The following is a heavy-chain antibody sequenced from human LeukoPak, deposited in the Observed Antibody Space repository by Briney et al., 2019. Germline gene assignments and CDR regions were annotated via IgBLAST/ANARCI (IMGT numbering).Heavy chain of an antibody. CDR1: GVTVSSTD. CDR3: ARDLDGPENY. CDR2: IFSGGGT. V-gene: IGHV3-53*01. Sequence: GGSLSLSCAVSGVTVSSTDMSWVRQAPGKGLEWVSVIFSGGGTYYTGSVKGRFTISRDNSKNTLYLQMNSLRAEDTAVYYCARDLDGPENYWGQGTLVTVSS. J-gene: IGHJ4*02. D-gene: IGHD3-3*01.